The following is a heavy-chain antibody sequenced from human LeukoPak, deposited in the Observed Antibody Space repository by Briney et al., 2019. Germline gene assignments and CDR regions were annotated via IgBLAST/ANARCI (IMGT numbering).Heavy chain of an antibody. CDR1: GYTFTSYD. Sequence: ASVKVSCKASGYTFTSYDINWVRQATGQGLEWMGWISAYNGNTNYAQKLQGRVTMTTDTSTSTAYMELRSLRSDDTAVYYCARVPSGSFPFDYWGQGTLVTVSS. J-gene: IGHJ4*02. CDR3: ARVPSGSFPFDY. D-gene: IGHD1-26*01. V-gene: IGHV1-18*01. CDR2: ISAYNGNT.